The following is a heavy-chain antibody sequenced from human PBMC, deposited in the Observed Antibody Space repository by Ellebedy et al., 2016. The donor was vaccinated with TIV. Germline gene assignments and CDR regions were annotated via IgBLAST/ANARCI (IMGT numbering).Heavy chain of an antibody. V-gene: IGHV3-11*01. CDR3: ARIQTPPEYHGSDNYYTYMDV. J-gene: IGHJ6*03. D-gene: IGHD3-10*01. CDR2: ISSSGSTT. Sequence: GGSLRLSXAASGFTLSDYYMTWIRQAPGKGLEWISYISSSGSTTYYADSVKGRFTISRASAKNSLYVEMNSLRLEDTAIYYCARIQTPPEYHGSDNYYTYMDVWGKGTTVTVSS. CDR1: GFTLSDYY.